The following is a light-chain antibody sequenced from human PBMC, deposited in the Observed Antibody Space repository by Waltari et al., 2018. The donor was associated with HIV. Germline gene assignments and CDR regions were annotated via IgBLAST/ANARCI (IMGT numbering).Light chain of an antibody. V-gene: IGLV2-11*01. CDR1: SSDVGGYNY. CDR3: CSYAGSYTLYV. CDR2: DVS. J-gene: IGLJ1*01. Sequence: QSALTQPRSVSGSPGQSVTISCSGTSSDVGGYNYVSWYQQHPGKAPKLMISDVSRRTSGVPDRFSGSKSGNTASLTISGLQAEDEADYYCCSYAGSYTLYVFGTGTKVTVL.